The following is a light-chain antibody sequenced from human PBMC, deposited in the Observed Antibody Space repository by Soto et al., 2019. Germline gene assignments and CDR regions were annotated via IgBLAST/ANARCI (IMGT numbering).Light chain of an antibody. CDR2: DAS. CDR3: QQYHYRT. Sequence: DIQMTQSPSSLSASVGDRVTITCQASQDISNYLNWYQQKPGKAPKLLIYDASNLETGVPSRFSGSGSGTDFTFTISSLQPEDIATYSCQQYHYRTFGQGTKVEIK. J-gene: IGKJ1*01. CDR1: QDISNY. V-gene: IGKV1-33*01.